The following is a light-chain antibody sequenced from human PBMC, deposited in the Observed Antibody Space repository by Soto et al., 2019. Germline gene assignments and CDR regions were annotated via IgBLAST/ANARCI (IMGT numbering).Light chain of an antibody. CDR1: SSDVGGYNY. Sequence: QSALTQPASVSGSPGQSITISCTGTSSDVGGYNYVSWYQQHPGKAPKLMIYEVSNRPSGVSNRFSGSKSGNTASLTISGXQAEDEAEYYCSSYTSTSTRVFGTGTKVTV. J-gene: IGLJ1*01. CDR2: EVS. CDR3: SSYTSTSTRV. V-gene: IGLV2-14*01.